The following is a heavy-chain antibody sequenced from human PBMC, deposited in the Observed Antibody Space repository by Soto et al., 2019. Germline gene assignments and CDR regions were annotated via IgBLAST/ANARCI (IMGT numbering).Heavy chain of an antibody. CDR1: GGSISSGGYY. V-gene: IGHV4-31*03. CDR2: IYYSGST. J-gene: IGHJ3*02. CDR3: AVPSYDSSGYFNDAFDI. D-gene: IGHD3-22*01. Sequence: TLSLTCTVSGGSISSGGYYWSWIRQHPGKGLEWIGYIYYSGSTYYNPSLKSRVTISVDTSKNQFSLKLSSVTAADTAVYYCAVPSYDSSGYFNDAFDIWGQGTMVTVSS.